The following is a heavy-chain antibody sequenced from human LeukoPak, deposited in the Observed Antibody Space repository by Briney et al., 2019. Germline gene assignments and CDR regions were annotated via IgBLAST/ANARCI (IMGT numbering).Heavy chain of an antibody. CDR3: ARKRQPLRYYGMDV. D-gene: IGHD6-13*01. J-gene: IGHJ6*02. V-gene: IGHV4-59*01. CDR1: GGSISSYY. Sequence: SETLSLTCTVSGGSISSYYWSWIRQPPGKGLEWIGYIYYSGSTNYNPSLKSRVTISVDTSKNQFSLKLCSVTAADTAVYYCARKRQPLRYYGMDVWGQGTTVTVSS. CDR2: IYYSGST.